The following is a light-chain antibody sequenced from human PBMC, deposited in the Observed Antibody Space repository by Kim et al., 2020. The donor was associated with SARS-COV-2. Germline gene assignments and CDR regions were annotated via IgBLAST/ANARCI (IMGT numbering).Light chain of an antibody. CDR2: GNS. V-gene: IGLV1-40*01. CDR1: SSNIGAGYD. CDR3: QSYDSSHWV. Sequence: PGQGVTISCTGSSSNIGAGYDVHWYQQLPGTAPKLLIYGNSNRPSGVPDRFSGSKSGTSASLAITGLQAEDEADYYCQSYDSSHWVFGGGTQLTVL. J-gene: IGLJ3*02.